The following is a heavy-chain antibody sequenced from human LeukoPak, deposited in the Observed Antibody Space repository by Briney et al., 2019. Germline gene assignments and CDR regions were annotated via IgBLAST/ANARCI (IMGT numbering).Heavy chain of an antibody. D-gene: IGHD3-9*01. CDR1: GGSISSYY. CDR2: IYYSGST. V-gene: IGHV4-59*12. Sequence: SETLSLTCTVSGGSISSYYWSRIRQPPGEGLEWIGYIYYSGSTNYNPSLKSRVTMSVDTSKNQFSLKLSSVTAADTAVCYCAATPSDILTGYYLDAFDIWGQGTMVTVSS. CDR3: AATPSDILTGYYLDAFDI. J-gene: IGHJ3*02.